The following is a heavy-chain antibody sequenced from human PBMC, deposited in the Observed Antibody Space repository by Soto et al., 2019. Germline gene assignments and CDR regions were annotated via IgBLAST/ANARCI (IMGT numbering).Heavy chain of an antibody. CDR1: GFTFTNYA. D-gene: IGHD1-1*01. Sequence: EVQVLESGGDLVQPGGSLRLSCAAFGFTFTNYAMSWFRQAPGKGLEWVSVISGSGDSTFYADSVKGRFTLSRDNSKNTVYLQMNSLRAEDTALYYCAKFGMATTKRSPPYYFDYWGQGTLVTVSS. CDR3: AKFGMATTKRSPPYYFDY. V-gene: IGHV3-23*01. CDR2: ISGSGDST. J-gene: IGHJ4*02.